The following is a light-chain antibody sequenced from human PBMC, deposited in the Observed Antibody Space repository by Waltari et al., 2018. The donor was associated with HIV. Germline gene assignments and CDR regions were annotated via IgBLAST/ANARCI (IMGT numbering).Light chain of an antibody. Sequence: QSVLTQPPSASGTPGQRVTISCSGGSSNIGSNSVHWYQQLPGTAPSLLLYRTNQRPSRDPDRVSGSRSGTSASLAISGLQSEDEADYYCATWDDTLNGVIFGGGTKLTVL. V-gene: IGLV1-44*01. CDR1: SSNIGSNS. CDR3: ATWDDTLNGVI. J-gene: IGLJ2*01. CDR2: RTN.